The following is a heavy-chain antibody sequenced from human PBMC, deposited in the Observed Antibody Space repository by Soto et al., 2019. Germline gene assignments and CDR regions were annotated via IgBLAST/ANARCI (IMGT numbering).Heavy chain of an antibody. Sequence: QVQLVQSGAEVTKPGASVKVSCKACGYTFTNYAIHWVRQAPGQRLEWMGWINAGNRNTEYSQKFQGRVIMTKDTSASTAYMELSSLRSEDTAVYYCARGYDYVWGSYRSDAFDIWGQGTMVTVPS. V-gene: IGHV1-3*01. CDR3: ARGYDYVWGSYRSDAFDI. CDR1: GYTFTNYA. D-gene: IGHD3-16*02. CDR2: INAGNRNT. J-gene: IGHJ3*02.